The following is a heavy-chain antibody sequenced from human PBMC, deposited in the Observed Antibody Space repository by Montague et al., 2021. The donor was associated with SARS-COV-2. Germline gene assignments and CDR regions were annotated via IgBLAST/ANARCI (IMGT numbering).Heavy chain of an antibody. J-gene: IGHJ5*02. Sequence: SETLSLTCAVYGGSFSGCYWSWIRQPPGKGLEWIGEINHSGSTNYNPSLKSRVTISVDTSKNQFSLKLSSVTAADTAVYYCARGRVGSSWYRERNNWFDPWGQGTLVTVSS. D-gene: IGHD6-13*01. CDR1: GGSFSGCY. V-gene: IGHV4-34*01. CDR2: INHSGST. CDR3: ARGRVGSSWYRERNNWFDP.